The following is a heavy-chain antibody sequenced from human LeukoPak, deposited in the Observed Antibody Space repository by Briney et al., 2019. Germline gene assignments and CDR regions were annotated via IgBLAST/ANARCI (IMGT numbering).Heavy chain of an antibody. CDR3: RRHEALPGDY. CDR1: GFTFSGSN. V-gene: IGHV3-73*01. CDR2: IRTEANNYAT. Sequence: VGPLRLSCAESGFTFSGSNVHWVRQASGKGLDWVGHIRTEANNYATAYAASVKGRFTISRDDSKNTAYLQMNSLKIEDTDVYYCRRHEALPGDYWEQGTLVTVSS. J-gene: IGHJ4*02. D-gene: IGHD2-21*02.